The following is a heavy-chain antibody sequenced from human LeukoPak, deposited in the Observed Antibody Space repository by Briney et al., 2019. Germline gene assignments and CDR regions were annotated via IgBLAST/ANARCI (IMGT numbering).Heavy chain of an antibody. Sequence: ASVKVSCKASGYTFTSYYVHWVRQAPGQGLEWMGIINPGSGSINYAQKFQGRVTMTRDTSTTTVYMELSSLRSEDTAVYYCAAEAAYYYDSRDAFDVWGQGTMVTVSS. CDR2: INPGSGSI. D-gene: IGHD3-22*01. CDR1: GYTFTSYY. J-gene: IGHJ3*01. V-gene: IGHV1-46*01. CDR3: AAEAAYYYDSRDAFDV.